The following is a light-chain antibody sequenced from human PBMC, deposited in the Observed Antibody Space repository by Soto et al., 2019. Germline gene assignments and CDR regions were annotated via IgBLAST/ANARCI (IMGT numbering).Light chain of an antibody. J-gene: IGLJ3*02. CDR1: SSNIGSNT. CDR3: AAWDDSLNGPV. V-gene: IGLV1-44*01. CDR2: RNN. Sequence: QSVLTQPPSASGTPGQRVTIPCSGSSSNIGSNTVNWYQQLPGTAPKLLIYRNNQRPSGVPDRFSGSKSGTSASLAISGLQSEDEADYYCAAWDDSLNGPVFGGGTKVTVL.